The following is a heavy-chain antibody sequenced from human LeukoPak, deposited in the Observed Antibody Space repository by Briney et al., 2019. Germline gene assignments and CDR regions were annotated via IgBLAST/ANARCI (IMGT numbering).Heavy chain of an antibody. Sequence: GGSLRLSCAASGFTFSRSAVHWGRQAPGKGLEWVAVISHDGSNTDYTDSVKGRFTISRDNSKNTLYLQMNSLRAEDTAVYYCAKEMKPWMHFDYWGQGTLVTVSS. D-gene: IGHD5-12*01. CDR1: GFTFSRSA. J-gene: IGHJ4*02. V-gene: IGHV3-30*18. CDR2: ISHDGSNT. CDR3: AKEMKPWMHFDY.